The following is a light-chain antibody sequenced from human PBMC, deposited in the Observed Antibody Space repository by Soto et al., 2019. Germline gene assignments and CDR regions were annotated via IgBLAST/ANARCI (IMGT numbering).Light chain of an antibody. CDR2: DAS. CDR1: QSISSW. V-gene: IGKV1-5*01. J-gene: IGKJ2*01. Sequence: DLQMPQSPSTLSASVGDRVTITCRASQSISSWLAWYQQKPGKAPKLLIYDASSLESGVPSRFSGSGSGTEFTLTISSLQPDDFATYYCKQYNSYLYTFGQGTQLAIK. CDR3: KQYNSYLYT.